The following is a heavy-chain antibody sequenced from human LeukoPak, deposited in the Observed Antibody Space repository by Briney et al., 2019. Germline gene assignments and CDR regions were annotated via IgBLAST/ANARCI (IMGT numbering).Heavy chain of an antibody. V-gene: IGHV3-33*01. J-gene: IGHJ4*02. CDR2: IWYDGSNK. CDR3: SRHRAEYDILTGYQALHYFDY. Sequence: PGGSLRLSCAASGFTFSSYGMHWVRQAPGKGLEWVAVIWYDGSNKYYADSVKGRFTISRDNSKNTLYLQMNSLRAEDTAVYYFSRHRAEYDILTGYQALHYFDYWGQGTLVTVSS. D-gene: IGHD3-9*01. CDR1: GFTFSSYG.